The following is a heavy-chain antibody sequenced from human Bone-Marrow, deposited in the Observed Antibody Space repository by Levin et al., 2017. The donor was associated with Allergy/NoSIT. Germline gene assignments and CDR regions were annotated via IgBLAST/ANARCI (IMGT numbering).Heavy chain of an antibody. J-gene: IGHJ4*02. CDR2: INPNSGGT. CDR3: ARAPRYYDSSGGDY. CDR1: GYTFTGYY. D-gene: IGHD3-22*01. Sequence: ASVKVSCKASGYTFTGYYMHWVRQAPGQGLEWMGWINPNSGGTNYAQKFQGRVTMTRDTSISTAYMELSRLRSDDTAVYYCARAPRYYDSSGGDYWGQGTLVTVSS. V-gene: IGHV1-2*02.